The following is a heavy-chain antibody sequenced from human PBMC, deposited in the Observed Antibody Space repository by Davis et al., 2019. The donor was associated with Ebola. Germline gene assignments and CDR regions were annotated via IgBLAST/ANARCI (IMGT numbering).Heavy chain of an antibody. D-gene: IGHD1-1*01. CDR2: INHSGGT. CDR3: AGGLFWSGLDV. Sequence: MPSETLSLTCTVSGVSITSYYWTWIRQLPGTGLEWIGEINHSGGTKYNPSLKSRVTMSVDTSKNQFSLKLRSVTAADTAVYYCAGGLFWSGLDVWGQGTTVTVSS. CDR1: GVSITSYY. J-gene: IGHJ6*02. V-gene: IGHV4-34*01.